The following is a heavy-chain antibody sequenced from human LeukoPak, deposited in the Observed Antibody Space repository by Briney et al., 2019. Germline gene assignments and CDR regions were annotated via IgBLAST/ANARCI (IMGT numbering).Heavy chain of an antibody. J-gene: IGHJ4*02. CDR2: INHSGST. CDR3: ARGLIQLWLRHFDY. V-gene: IGHV4-34*01. D-gene: IGHD5-18*01. CDR1: GGSFNGYY. Sequence: PSETLSLTCAVYGGSFNGYYWSWIRQPPGKGLEWIGEINHSGSTNYNPSLKSRVTISVDTSKNQFSLKLSSVTAADTAVYYCARGLIQLWLRHFDYWGQGSLVTVSS.